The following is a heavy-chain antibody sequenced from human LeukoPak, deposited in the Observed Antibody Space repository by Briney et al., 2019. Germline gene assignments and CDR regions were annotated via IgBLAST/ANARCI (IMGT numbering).Heavy chain of an antibody. V-gene: IGHV3-23*01. CDR2: ISGSGGST. CDR1: GFTFSSYV. Sequence: GGSLRLSCAASGFTFSSYVMSWVRQAPGKGQEWVSGISGSGGSTYYADSVKGRFTISRDNSKNTLYLQMNSLRAEDTVIYYCAKKGIAAADSFDYWGQGTLVTVSS. CDR3: AKKGIAAADSFDY. J-gene: IGHJ4*02. D-gene: IGHD6-13*01.